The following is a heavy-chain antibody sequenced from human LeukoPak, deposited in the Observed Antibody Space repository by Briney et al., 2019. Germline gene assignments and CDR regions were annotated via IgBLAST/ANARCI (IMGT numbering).Heavy chain of an antibody. CDR2: ISSSGSTI. D-gene: IGHD4-17*01. CDR3: ARVWVYGDSYLYYFDY. J-gene: IGHJ4*02. V-gene: IGHV3-11*01. CDR1: GFTFSDYY. Sequence: GGSLRLSCAASGFTFSDYYMSWSRQAPGEGLEWVSYISSSGSTIYYADSVKGRFTISRDNAKNSLYLQMNSLRAEDTAVYYCARVWVYGDSYLYYFDYWGQGTLVTVSS.